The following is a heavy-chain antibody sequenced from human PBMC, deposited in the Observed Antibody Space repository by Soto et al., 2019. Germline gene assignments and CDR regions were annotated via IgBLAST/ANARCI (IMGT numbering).Heavy chain of an antibody. CDR3: AKSTAIVLMVYAGADY. CDR2: ISYDGSNK. CDR1: GFTFSHYA. J-gene: IGHJ4*02. V-gene: IGHV3-30*18. Sequence: PGGSLRLSCAASGFTFSHYAMHWVRQAPGKGLEWVAAISYDGSNKYFADSVKGRFTISRDDSKNTLYLQMNSLRAEDTAMYYCAKSTAIVLMVYAGADYWGQGTLVTVSS. D-gene: IGHD2-8*01.